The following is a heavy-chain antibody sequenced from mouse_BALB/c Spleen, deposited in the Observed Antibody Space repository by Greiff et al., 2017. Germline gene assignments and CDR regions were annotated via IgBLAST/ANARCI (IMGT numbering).Heavy chain of an antibody. CDR1: GFTFSDYY. Sequence: EVQVVESGGGLVKPGGSLKLSCAASGFTFSDYYMYWVRQTPEKRLEWVATISDGGSYTYYPDSVKGRFTISRDNAKNNLYLQMSSLKSEDTAMYYCARSYGYDGRHYAMDYWGQGTSVTVSS. V-gene: IGHV5-4*02. J-gene: IGHJ4*01. CDR2: ISDGGSYT. CDR3: ARSYGYDGRHYAMDY. D-gene: IGHD2-2*01.